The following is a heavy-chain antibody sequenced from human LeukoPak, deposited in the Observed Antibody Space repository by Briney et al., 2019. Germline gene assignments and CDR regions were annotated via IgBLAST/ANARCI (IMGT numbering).Heavy chain of an antibody. CDR2: INHSGST. D-gene: IGHD5-18*01. Sequence: PSETLSLTCAVYGGSFSGYYWSWIRQPPGKGLEWMGVINHSGSTNYNPSLKSRVTISVDTSKNQFSLKLSSVTAADTAVYYCARRGRGYSYGTYYFDYWGQGTLVTVSS. V-gene: IGHV4-34*01. CDR1: GGSFSGYY. CDR3: ARRGRGYSYGTYYFDY. J-gene: IGHJ4*02.